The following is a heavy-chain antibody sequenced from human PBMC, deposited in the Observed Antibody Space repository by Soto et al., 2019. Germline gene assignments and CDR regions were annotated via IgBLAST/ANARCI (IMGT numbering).Heavy chain of an antibody. Sequence: QAQLVESGGGLVQPGRYLRLSCAASGFAFSSYGMHWVRQAPGTGLEWVAVISYDGSLQHYADSVKGRFTISRDNSKNMVLVQTSILRAEETAVYYCVSDRGYGHASVPYSWGQGTLVSVSS. J-gene: IGHJ4*02. CDR1: GFAFSSYG. D-gene: IGHD5-18*01. CDR2: ISYDGSLQ. CDR3: VSDRGYGHASVPYS. V-gene: IGHV3-30*03.